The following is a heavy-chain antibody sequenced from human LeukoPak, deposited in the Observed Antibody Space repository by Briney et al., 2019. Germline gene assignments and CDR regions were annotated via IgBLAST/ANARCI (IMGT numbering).Heavy chain of an antibody. CDR3: ASCPEHYGVFRRNYFEY. CDR2: MHPNSGNT. CDR1: GYIFTSYV. V-gene: IGHV1-8*01. D-gene: IGHD4-17*01. J-gene: IGHJ4*02. Sequence: GASVKVSCKASGYIFTSYVINWVRQATGQGLEWLGWMHPNSGNTGYAQKFQGRVTMTRNTSISTAYMELSSLRSEDTAVYYCASCPEHYGVFRRNYFEYWGQGTLVTVSS.